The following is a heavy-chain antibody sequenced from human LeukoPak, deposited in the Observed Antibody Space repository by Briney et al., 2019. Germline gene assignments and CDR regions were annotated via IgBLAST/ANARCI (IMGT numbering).Heavy chain of an antibody. CDR3: ARRGLDWLLYLDY. Sequence: GRSLRLSCAASGFTFSSYGMHWVRQAPGKGLEWVAVIWYDGSNKYYADSVKGRFTISRDNSKNTLYLQMNGLRAEDTAVYYCARRGLDWLLYLDYWGQGTLVTVSS. CDR1: GFTFSSYG. J-gene: IGHJ4*02. D-gene: IGHD3/OR15-3a*01. V-gene: IGHV3-33*01. CDR2: IWYDGSNK.